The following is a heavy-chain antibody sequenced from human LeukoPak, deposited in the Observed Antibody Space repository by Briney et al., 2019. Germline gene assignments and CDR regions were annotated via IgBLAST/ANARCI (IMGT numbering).Heavy chain of an antibody. D-gene: IGHD2-15*01. CDR1: GYTFTSFG. CDR2: IGAYNGDT. V-gene: IGHV1-18*04. CDR3: TRDHCSGDNCPSFDY. J-gene: IGHJ4*02. Sequence: ASVKVSCKPSGYTFTSFGISWVRQAPGQGLEWMGWIGAYNGDTNYAQKFQGRVTMTTDTSTSTAYMDLRSLGSDDTAVYYCTRDHCSGDNCPSFDYWGQGTLVTVSS.